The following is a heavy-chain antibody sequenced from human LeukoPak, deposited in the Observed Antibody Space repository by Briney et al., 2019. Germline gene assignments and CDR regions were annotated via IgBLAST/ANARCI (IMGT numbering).Heavy chain of an antibody. D-gene: IGHD3-22*01. CDR3: VLSMMLYDSSGYYRRGAYFYFDY. J-gene: IGHJ4*02. Sequence: KASETLSLTCTVSGGSISSSSYYWGWIRQPPGKGLEWIGSIYYSGSTYYNPSLKSRVTISVDTSKNQFSLKLSSVTAADTAVYYCVLSMMLYDSSGYYRRGAYFYFDYWGQGTLVTVSS. V-gene: IGHV4-39*07. CDR2: IYYSGST. CDR1: GGSISSSSYY.